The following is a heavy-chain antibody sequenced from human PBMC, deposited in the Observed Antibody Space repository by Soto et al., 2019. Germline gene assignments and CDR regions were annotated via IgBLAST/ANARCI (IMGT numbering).Heavy chain of an antibody. Sequence: GASVKVSCKASGYTFTSYYMHWVRQAPGQGLEWMGIINPSGGSTSYAQKFQGRVTMTRDTSTSTVYMELSSLRSEDTAVYYCARGAPMAYYGHSRYYGMDVWGQGTTVTVSS. V-gene: IGHV1-46*01. D-gene: IGHD3-10*01. CDR1: GYTFTSYY. J-gene: IGHJ6*02. CDR3: ARGAPMAYYGHSRYYGMDV. CDR2: INPSGGST.